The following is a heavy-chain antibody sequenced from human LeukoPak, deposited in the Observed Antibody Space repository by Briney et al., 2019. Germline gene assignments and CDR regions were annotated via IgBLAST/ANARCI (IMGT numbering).Heavy chain of an antibody. CDR2: ISTDGGSP. CDR3: ARWSSTSCYDY. J-gene: IGHJ4*02. V-gene: IGHV3-64*01. Sequence: GGSLRLSCAASGFTFSSYAMHWVRQAPGKGLEYVSAISTDGGSPYYANSVKGRFTISRDNSKNMLYLQMGSLRTEDMAVYYCARWSSTSCYDYWSQGTLVTVSS. CDR1: GFTFSSYA. D-gene: IGHD2-2*01.